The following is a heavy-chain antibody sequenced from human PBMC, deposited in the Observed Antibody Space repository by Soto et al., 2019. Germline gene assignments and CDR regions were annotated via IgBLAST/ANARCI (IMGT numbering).Heavy chain of an antibody. J-gene: IGHJ4*02. CDR2: IYYSGST. CDR1: GGSISSSSYY. V-gene: IGHV4-61*01. D-gene: IGHD3-10*01. Sequence: SATLSLTCTVSGGSISSSSYYWGWIRQPPGKGLEWIGYIYYSGSTNYNPSLKSRVTISVDTSKNQFSLKLSSVTAADTAVYYCARDRGLAYYGSGSKYYFDYWGQGTLVTVSS. CDR3: ARDRGLAYYGSGSKYYFDY.